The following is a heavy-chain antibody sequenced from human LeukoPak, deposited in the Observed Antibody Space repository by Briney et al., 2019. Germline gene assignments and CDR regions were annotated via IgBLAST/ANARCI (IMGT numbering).Heavy chain of an antibody. CDR1: GFTFSSYA. D-gene: IGHD2-8*01. V-gene: IGHV3-23*01. Sequence: GGSLRLSCAASGFTFSSYAMSWVRQAPGKGLEWVSAISGSGGSTYYANSVKGRFTISRDNSKNTLYLQMNSLRAEDTAVYYCAKERYIVLMVYAEDYWGQGTLVTVSS. CDR3: AKERYIVLMVYAEDY. J-gene: IGHJ4*02. CDR2: ISGSGGST.